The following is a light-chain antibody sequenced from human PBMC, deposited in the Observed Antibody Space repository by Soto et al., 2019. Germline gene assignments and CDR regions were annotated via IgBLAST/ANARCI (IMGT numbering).Light chain of an antibody. CDR2: DAS. Sequence: EIVMTQSPATLSVSPGEGATLSCKASQNVYNNLAWYHQRPGQPPRLLIYDASTRATGISDRFSGSGYGTEFTLTISRLQSEDFAVYFCQQCRNWPLTFGGGTKVEIK. CDR1: QNVYNN. V-gene: IGKV3-15*01. CDR3: QQCRNWPLT. J-gene: IGKJ4*01.